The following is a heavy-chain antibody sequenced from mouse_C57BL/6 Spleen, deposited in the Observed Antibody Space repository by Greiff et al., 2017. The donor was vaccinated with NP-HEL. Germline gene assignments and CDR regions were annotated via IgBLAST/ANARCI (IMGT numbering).Heavy chain of an antibody. CDR2: IYPGDGDT. CDR3: ARFYDGSFDY. CDR1: GYAFSSSW. J-gene: IGHJ2*01. Sequence: VQLQQSGPELVKPGASVKISCKASGYAFSSSWMNWVKQRPGKGLEWIGRIYPGDGDTNYNGKFKGKATLTADKSSSTAYMQLSSLTSEDSAVYFCARFYDGSFDYWGQSTTLTVSS. V-gene: IGHV1-82*01. D-gene: IGHD2-3*01.